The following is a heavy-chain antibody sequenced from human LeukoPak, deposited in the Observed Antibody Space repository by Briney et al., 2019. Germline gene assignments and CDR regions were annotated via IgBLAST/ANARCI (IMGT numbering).Heavy chain of an antibody. Sequence: GGSLRLSCAASGFTFSSYAMSWVRQAPGKGLEWVSAISGSGGSTYYADSVKGRFTISRDNSKNTLYLQMNSLRAEDTAVYYCAKTTATRRVDILTGYSYYYGMDVWGQGTTVTVSS. CDR2: ISGSGGST. J-gene: IGHJ6*02. D-gene: IGHD3-9*01. CDR3: AKTTATRRVDILTGYSYYYGMDV. CDR1: GFTFSSYA. V-gene: IGHV3-23*01.